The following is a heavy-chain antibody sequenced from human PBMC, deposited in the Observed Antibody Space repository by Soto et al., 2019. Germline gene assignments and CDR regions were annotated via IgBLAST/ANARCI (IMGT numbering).Heavy chain of an antibody. J-gene: IGHJ3*02. D-gene: IGHD3-10*01. CDR3: ARADTSGSGRYSPFDAFDI. Sequence: QVRLQESGPGPVKPSETLSLTCTVSGGSVNNYYWNWIRQSPGKEPEWIGYIDHNEITSYNPSLNSRVTISLDTSKNQISLRLNSVTAGDTAVYYCARADTSGSGRYSPFDAFDIWGQGTMVTVSS. CDR2: IDHNEIT. V-gene: IGHV4-59*02. CDR1: GGSVNNYY.